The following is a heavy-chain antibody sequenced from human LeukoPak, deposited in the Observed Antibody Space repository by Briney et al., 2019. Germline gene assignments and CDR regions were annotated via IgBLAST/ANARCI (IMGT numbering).Heavy chain of an antibody. J-gene: IGHJ4*02. CDR1: GFTFSSYS. V-gene: IGHV3-21*01. CDR3: ARDPVGVITTVYYFDY. Sequence: PGGSLRLSCAASGFTFSSYSMNWVRQAPGKGLEWVSSISSSSSYIYYADSVKGRFTISRDNAKNSLYQQMNSLRAEDTAVYYCARDPVGVITTVYYFDYWGQGTLVTVSS. CDR2: ISSSSSYI. D-gene: IGHD3-22*01.